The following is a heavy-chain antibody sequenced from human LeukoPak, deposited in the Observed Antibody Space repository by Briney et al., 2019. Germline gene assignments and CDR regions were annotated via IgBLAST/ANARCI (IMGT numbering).Heavy chain of an antibody. CDR1: GYTFTGYY. J-gene: IGHJ4*02. V-gene: IGHV1-2*06. CDR2: INPNGGGT. Sequence: ASVKVSCKASGYTFTGYYMHWVRQAPGQGLEWMGRINPNGGGTNYAQKFQGRVTMTRDTSISTAYMELSRLRSDDTAVYYCARENIVVVPAALDYWGQGTLVTVSS. CDR3: ARENIVVVPAALDY. D-gene: IGHD2-2*01.